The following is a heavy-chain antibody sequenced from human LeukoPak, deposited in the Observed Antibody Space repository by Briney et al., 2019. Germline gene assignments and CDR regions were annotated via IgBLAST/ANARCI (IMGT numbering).Heavy chain of an antibody. V-gene: IGHV4-34*01. J-gene: IGHJ6*02. CDR2: INHSGST. CDR1: GGSFSGYY. D-gene: IGHD5-24*01. CDR3: ARAAMATIYSYYYYGMDV. Sequence: SETLSLTCAVYGGSFSGYYWSWIRQPPGKGLEWIGEINHSGSTNYNPSLKSRVTISVDTSKNQFSLKLSSVTAADTAVYYCARAAMATIYSYYYYGMDVWGQGTTVTVSS.